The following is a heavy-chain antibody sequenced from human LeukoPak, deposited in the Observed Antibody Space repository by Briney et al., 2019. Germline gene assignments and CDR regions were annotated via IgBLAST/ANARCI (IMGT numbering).Heavy chain of an antibody. CDR1: GGSISSYY. D-gene: IGHD6-13*01. CDR3: ARGVYIAAAQYGY. Sequence: KPSETLSLICTVSGGSISSYYWSWIRQPPGKGLEWIGYIYYSGTTNYNPSLKSRVTISVDTSKNQFSLKLSSVTAADTAVYYCARGVYIAAAQYGYWGQGTLVTVSS. CDR2: IYYSGTT. J-gene: IGHJ4*02. V-gene: IGHV4-59*01.